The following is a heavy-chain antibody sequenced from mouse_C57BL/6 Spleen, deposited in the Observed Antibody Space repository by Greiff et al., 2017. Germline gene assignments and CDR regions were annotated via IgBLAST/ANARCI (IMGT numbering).Heavy chain of an antibody. CDR2: IWGVGST. CDR3: ASLGNYGGYAMDY. CDR1: GFSLTSYG. D-gene: IGHD2-1*01. J-gene: IGHJ4*01. Sequence: VQLQQSGPGLVAPSQSLSITCTVSGFSLTSYGVDWVRQSPGKGLEWLGVIWGVGSTNYNSALKSRLSISKDNSKSQVFLKMNSLQTDDTAMYYCASLGNYGGYAMDYWGQGTSVTVSS. V-gene: IGHV2-6*01.